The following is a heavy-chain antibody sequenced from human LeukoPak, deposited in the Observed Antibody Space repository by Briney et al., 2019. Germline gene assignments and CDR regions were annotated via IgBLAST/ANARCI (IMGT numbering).Heavy chain of an antibody. CDR2: VYYSGST. CDR3: ARGHLVFAY. Sequence: PSETLSLTCTVSGGSISDYYWSWIRQPPGKGLEWIGYVYYSGSTSYNPSLKSRVTISVDTSKNQFSLKVSSATAADTALYYCARGHLVFAYWGQGTLVTVSS. CDR1: GGSISDYY. D-gene: IGHD6-6*01. J-gene: IGHJ4*02. V-gene: IGHV4-59*01.